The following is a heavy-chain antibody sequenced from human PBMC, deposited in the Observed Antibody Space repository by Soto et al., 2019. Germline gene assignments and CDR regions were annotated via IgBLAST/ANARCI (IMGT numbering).Heavy chain of an antibody. V-gene: IGHV4-4*07. CDR1: GGSISSYY. J-gene: IGHJ5*02. D-gene: IGHD2-2*02. Sequence: SETLSLTCTVSGGSISSYYWSWIRQPAGKGLEWIGRIYTSGSTNYDPSLKSRVTMSVDTSKNQFSLKLSSVTAADTAVYYCARAIVVPAAIRHNWFDPWGQGTLVTVSS. CDR2: IYTSGST. CDR3: ARAIVVPAAIRHNWFDP.